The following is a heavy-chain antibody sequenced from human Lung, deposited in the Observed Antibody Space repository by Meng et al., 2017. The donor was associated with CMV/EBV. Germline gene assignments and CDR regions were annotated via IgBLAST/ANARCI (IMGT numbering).Heavy chain of an antibody. Sequence: EVQLVESGGGWVQRGGCFRLFVTGSGSGFIFSNLGINCVRQAPGRGLEWVGRIKSKFDGETTDYAAPVKGRFTISRDDSRNTLYLYMNSLKTEDTAVYYCTTDRPRSGGKTHDYWGQGPLVTVAS. CDR1: GSGFIFSNLG. J-gene: IGHJ4*02. D-gene: IGHD4-23*01. CDR3: TTDRPRSGGKTHDY. CDR2: IKSKFDGETT. V-gene: IGHV3-15*01.